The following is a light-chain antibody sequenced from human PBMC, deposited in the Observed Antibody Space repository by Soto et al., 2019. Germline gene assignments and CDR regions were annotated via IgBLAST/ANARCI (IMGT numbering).Light chain of an antibody. Sequence: EIVMTQSPATLSVSPGERATLSCRASQSVGNNVAWYQQKPGQAPRLLIYGSSSRATGIPARFSGSGSGTEFTLTISSLQSEDFAVYYCQQYNNWPRTFGQGTKV. CDR1: QSVGNN. J-gene: IGKJ1*01. CDR2: GSS. CDR3: QQYNNWPRT. V-gene: IGKV3-15*01.